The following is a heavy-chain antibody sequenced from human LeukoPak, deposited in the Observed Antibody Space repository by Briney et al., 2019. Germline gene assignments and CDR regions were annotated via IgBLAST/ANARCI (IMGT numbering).Heavy chain of an antibody. CDR1: GYTFTSYG. CDR2: ISAYNGNT. Sequence: ASVKVSCKASGYTFTSYGISWARQAPGQGLEWMRWISAYNGNTNYAQKLQGRVTMTTDTSTSTAYMELRSLRSDDTAVYYCARIIAAAGSGGAFDIWGQGTMVTVSS. CDR3: ARIIAAAGSGGAFDI. D-gene: IGHD6-13*01. V-gene: IGHV1-18*01. J-gene: IGHJ3*02.